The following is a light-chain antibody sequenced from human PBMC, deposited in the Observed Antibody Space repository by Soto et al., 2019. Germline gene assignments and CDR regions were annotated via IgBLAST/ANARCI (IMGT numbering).Light chain of an antibody. CDR1: QSVSSY. Sequence: EIVLTQSPATLSLSPGERATLSCRASQSVSSYLAWYQQKPGQAPRLLIYGASSRATGIPDRFSGSGFGTDFTLTISRLEPEDFAVYYCQQYGTSPLTFGGGTKVDI. J-gene: IGKJ4*01. V-gene: IGKV3-20*01. CDR3: QQYGTSPLT. CDR2: GAS.